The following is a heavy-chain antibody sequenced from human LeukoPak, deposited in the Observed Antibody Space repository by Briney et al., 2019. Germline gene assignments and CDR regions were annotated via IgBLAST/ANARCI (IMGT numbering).Heavy chain of an antibody. Sequence: GGSLRLSCAASGFSFSSYTMNWVRQAPEKGLEWVSSISSSSSYIYYTDSVKGRFTISRDNAKNSLYLQMNSLRAEDTAVYYCARTHGSGSYYNNPIDYWGQGTLVTVSS. CDR2: ISSSSSYI. CDR3: ARTHGSGSYYNNPIDY. V-gene: IGHV3-21*01. J-gene: IGHJ4*02. CDR1: GFSFSSYT. D-gene: IGHD3-10*01.